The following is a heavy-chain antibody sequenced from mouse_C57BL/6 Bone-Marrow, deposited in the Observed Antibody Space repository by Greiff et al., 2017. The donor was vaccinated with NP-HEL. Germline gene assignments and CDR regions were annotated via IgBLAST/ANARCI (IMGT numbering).Heavy chain of an antibody. J-gene: IGHJ2*01. CDR1: GYAFSSSW. Sequence: QVQLQQSGPELVKPGASVKISCKASGYAFSSSWMNWVKQRPGKGLEWIGRIYPGDGDTNYNGKFKGKATLTADKSSSTAYMQLSSLTSEDSAVYFCAREKTITTVVATGFDYWGQGTTLTVSS. CDR3: AREKTITTVVATGFDY. V-gene: IGHV1-82*01. D-gene: IGHD1-1*01. CDR2: IYPGDGDT.